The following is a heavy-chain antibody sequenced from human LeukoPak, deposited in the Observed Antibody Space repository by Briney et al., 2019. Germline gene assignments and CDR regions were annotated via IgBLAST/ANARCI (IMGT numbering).Heavy chain of an antibody. V-gene: IGHV1-2*06. CDR3: TKDPYNYGSY. D-gene: IGHD5-18*01. CDR1: GYTLTDYY. Sequence: GASVKVSCKASGYTLTDYYMHWVRQAPGQGLEWMGRINPNSGGTNYAQKFQGRVTMTRDTSISTVYMELSRLRSDDTAVYYCTKDPYNYGSYWGQGTLVTVSS. J-gene: IGHJ4*02. CDR2: INPNSGGT.